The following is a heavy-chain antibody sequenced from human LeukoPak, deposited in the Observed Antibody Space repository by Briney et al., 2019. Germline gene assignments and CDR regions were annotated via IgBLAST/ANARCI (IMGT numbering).Heavy chain of an antibody. V-gene: IGHV4-30-4*08. Sequence: SQTLSLTCTVSGSSISSGDYYWSWIRQPPGKGLEWIGYIYYSGSTYYNPSLKSRVTISVDTSKNQFSLKLSSVTAADTAVYYCARGMIRGLRLPHYWGQGTLVTVSS. CDR1: GSSISSGDYY. D-gene: IGHD3-10*01. CDR2: IYYSGST. CDR3: ARGMIRGLRLPHY. J-gene: IGHJ4*02.